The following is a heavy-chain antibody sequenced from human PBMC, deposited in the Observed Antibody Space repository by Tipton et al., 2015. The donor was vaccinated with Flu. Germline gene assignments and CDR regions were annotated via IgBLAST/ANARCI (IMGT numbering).Heavy chain of an antibody. CDR1: GGSIRSYF. Sequence: TLSLTCTVSGGSIRSYFWSWLRQSPAKGLEWIGYIYYTGSSDYNPSLKSRVTISVDTSKNQFSLKLSSVTAADTAVYYCAGWTDYVWGNYRTFAYWGQGTLVTVAP. CDR2: IYYTGSS. CDR3: AGWTDYVWGNYRTFAY. V-gene: IGHV4-59*01. J-gene: IGHJ4*02. D-gene: IGHD3-16*02.